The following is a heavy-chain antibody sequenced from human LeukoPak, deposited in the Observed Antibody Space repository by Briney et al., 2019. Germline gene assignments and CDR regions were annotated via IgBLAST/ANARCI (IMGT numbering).Heavy chain of an antibody. CDR2: INHSGST. V-gene: IGHV4-34*01. J-gene: IGHJ3*02. CDR3: AIGSRIQGKRGYCSGGSCQTHDAFDI. D-gene: IGHD2-15*01. CDR1: GGSFSGYC. Sequence: SETLSLTCAVYGGSFSGYCWSWIRQPPGKGLEWIGEINHSGSTNYNPSLKSRVTISVDRSKNQFSLKLSSVTAADTAVYYCAIGSRIQGKRGYCSGGSCQTHDAFDIWGQGTMVTVSS.